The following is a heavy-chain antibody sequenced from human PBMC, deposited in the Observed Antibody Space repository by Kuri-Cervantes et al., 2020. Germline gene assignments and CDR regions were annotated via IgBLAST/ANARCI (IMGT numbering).Heavy chain of an antibody. V-gene: IGHV3-72*01. D-gene: IGHD1-26*01. CDR3: ARRRGGLPLDY. CDR2: SRNKANSYTT. Sequence: GESLKISCAASGFTFSDHYMDWVRQAPGKGLEWVGRSRNKANSYTTAYAASVKGRFTISRDDSRNSLDLQMNSLKTEDTAVYYCARRRGGLPLDYWGQGTLVTVSS. J-gene: IGHJ4*02. CDR1: GFTFSDHY.